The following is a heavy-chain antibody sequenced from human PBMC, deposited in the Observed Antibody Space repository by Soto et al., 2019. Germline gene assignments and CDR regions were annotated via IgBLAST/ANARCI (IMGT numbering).Heavy chain of an antibody. CDR1: GFTFSDYL. CDR3: VKGEYYYDSSGYYPFDY. D-gene: IGHD3-22*01. V-gene: IGHV3-64D*06. J-gene: IGHJ4*02. Sequence: GGSLRLSCAASGFTFSDYLMTWVRQAPGKGLEYVSSISTNGGSTHYADSVKGRFTISRDNSKNTQYLQMSSLRADDTAVYYCVKGEYYYDSSGYYPFDYWGQGTLVTVSS. CDR2: ISTNGGST.